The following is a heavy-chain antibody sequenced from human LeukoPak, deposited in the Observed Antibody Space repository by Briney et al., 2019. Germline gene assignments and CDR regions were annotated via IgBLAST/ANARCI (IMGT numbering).Heavy chain of an antibody. J-gene: IGHJ4*02. D-gene: IGHD3-9*01. CDR3: ARDRYYDILTGYYPFDY. CDR1: GYTFTSYG. CDR2: ISAYNGNT. Sequence: RASVKVSCKASGYTFTSYGISWMRQAPGQGLEWMGWISAYNGNTNYAQKLQGRVTMTTDTSTSTAYMELRSLRSDDTAVYYCARDRYYDILTGYYPFDYWGQGTLVTVSS. V-gene: IGHV1-18*04.